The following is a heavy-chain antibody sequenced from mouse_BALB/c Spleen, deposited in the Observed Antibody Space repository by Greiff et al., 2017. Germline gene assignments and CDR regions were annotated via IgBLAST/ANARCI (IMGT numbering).Heavy chain of an antibody. J-gene: IGHJ1*01. CDR1: GFTFSSYT. CDR2: ISNGGGST. V-gene: IGHV5-12-2*01. CDR3: ARHGEWGHYWYFDV. Sequence: EVQRVESGGGLVQPGGSLKLSCAASGFTFSSYTMPWVRQTPEKRLEWVAYISNGGGSTYYPDTVKGRFTISRDNAKNTLYLQMSSLKSEDTAMYYCARHGEWGHYWYFDVWGAGTTVTVSS.